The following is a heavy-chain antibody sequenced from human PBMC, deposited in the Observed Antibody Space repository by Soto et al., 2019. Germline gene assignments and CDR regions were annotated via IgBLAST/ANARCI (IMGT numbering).Heavy chain of an antibody. CDR1: GVTLTNVW. CDR2: IKSKTDGGTT. V-gene: IGHV3-15*07. D-gene: IGHD5-18*01. Sequence: GGSLRLSCAVSGVTLTNVWMNWVRQAPGKGPEWVGRIKSKTDGGTTDYAAPVKGRFTISRDDSENTLYLQMNSLNTEDTAVYYCSHGYYPYFYSWGQGNLVTVSS. CDR3: SHGYYPYFYS. J-gene: IGHJ4*02.